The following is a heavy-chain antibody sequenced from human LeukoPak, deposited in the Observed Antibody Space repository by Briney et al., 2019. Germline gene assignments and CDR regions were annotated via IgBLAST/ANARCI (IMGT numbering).Heavy chain of an antibody. V-gene: IGHV4-4*02. J-gene: IGHJ2*01. CDR1: GGSISSSNW. Sequence: SETLSLTCAVSGGSISSSNWWSWVRQPPGKGLEWIGSICQSGSTYYSPSLKSRVILSLDTTKNQFSLKLSSVTAADTAVYYCARDQNWGAYFDLWGRGTLVTVSS. D-gene: IGHD7-27*01. CDR3: ARDQNWGAYFDL. CDR2: ICQSGST.